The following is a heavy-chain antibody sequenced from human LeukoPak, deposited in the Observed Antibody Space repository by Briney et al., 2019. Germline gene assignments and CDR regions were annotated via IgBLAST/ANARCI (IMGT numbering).Heavy chain of an antibody. CDR3: AKDRIKWEVPTPPRWFDAFDM. Sequence: PGGSLRLSCAASGFTFNLYGMHWVRQAPGKGLEWVTIISYHGSNRYYADSVRGRFTISRDNSKNMVHLQMNSLRAEDTAVYYCAKDRIKWEVPTPPRWFDAFDMWGQGTVVTVSS. D-gene: IGHD1-26*01. V-gene: IGHV3-30*18. CDR2: ISYHGSNR. CDR1: GFTFNLYG. J-gene: IGHJ3*02.